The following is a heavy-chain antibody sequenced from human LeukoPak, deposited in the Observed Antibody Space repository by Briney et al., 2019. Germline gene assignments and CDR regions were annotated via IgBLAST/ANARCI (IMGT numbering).Heavy chain of an antibody. CDR1: GFTFSSSA. CDR2: ISGSGGST. D-gene: IGHD6-13*01. J-gene: IGHJ4*02. V-gene: IGHV3-23*01. Sequence: GGSLRLSCAASGFTFSSSAMTWVRQAPGKGLEWVSGISGSGGSTFYADSVKGRFTISRDNSKNSLYLQMNSLRAEDTAIYYCARQSSGIAAADKIDYWGQGALVTVSS. CDR3: ARQSSGIAAADKIDY.